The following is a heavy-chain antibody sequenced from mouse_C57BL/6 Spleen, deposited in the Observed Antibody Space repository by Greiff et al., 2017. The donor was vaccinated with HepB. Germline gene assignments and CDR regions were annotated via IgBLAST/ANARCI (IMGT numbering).Heavy chain of an antibody. D-gene: IGHD1-1*01. CDR1: EFTFSSYG. J-gene: IGHJ2*01. Sequence: EVHLVESGGDLVKPGGSLKLSCAASEFTFSSYGMSWVRQTPDKRLEWVATISSGGSYTYYPDSVKGRFTISRDNAKNTLYLQMSSLKSEDTAMYYCARHDYGSHFDYWGQGTTLTVSS. CDR2: ISSGGSYT. V-gene: IGHV5-6*01. CDR3: ARHDYGSHFDY.